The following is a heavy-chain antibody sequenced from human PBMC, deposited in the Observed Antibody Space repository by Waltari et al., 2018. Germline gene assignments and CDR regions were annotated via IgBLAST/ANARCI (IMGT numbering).Heavy chain of an antibody. CDR1: GFTFSDYG. Sequence: QIQLVESGGGVVQPGGSLRLSCVASGFTFSDYGIHRVRQAPGKGLEWVAFMRSDGISKFYADSLKGRFTISRDDSKSTLYLQLNSLSAEDTAVYYCARISGFYYDRGSLTFLHWGRGTLLTVSS. CDR2: MRSDGISK. J-gene: IGHJ4*02. V-gene: IGHV3-30*02. D-gene: IGHD3-16*01. CDR3: ARISGFYYDRGSLTFLH.